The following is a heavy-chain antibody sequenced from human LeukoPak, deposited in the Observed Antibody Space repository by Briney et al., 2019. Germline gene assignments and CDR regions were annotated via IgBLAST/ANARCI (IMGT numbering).Heavy chain of an antibody. D-gene: IGHD4-23*01. CDR2: ISSSGSTI. CDR3: ARDSPVGLTVVTPVSAFDI. V-gene: IGHV3-11*04. J-gene: IGHJ3*02. Sequence: PGGSLRLSCAASGFAFSDYYMSWIRQAPGKGLEWVSYISSSGSTIYYADSVKGRFTISRDNAKNSLYLQMNSLRAEDTAVYYCARDSPVGLTVVTPVSAFDIWGQGTMVTVSS. CDR1: GFAFSDYY.